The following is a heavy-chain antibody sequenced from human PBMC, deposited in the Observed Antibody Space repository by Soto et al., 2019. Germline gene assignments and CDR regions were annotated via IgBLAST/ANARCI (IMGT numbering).Heavy chain of an antibody. J-gene: IGHJ4*01. CDR1: GFTFRNNA. CDR2: VSGDGSST. V-gene: IGHV3-23*01. CDR3: AKSIGQTRYLFDS. D-gene: IGHD2-2*02. Sequence: PGGSLRLSCAASGFTFRNNAMGWVRQSPGKGLEWVSGVSGDGSSTYFADSVKGRFTISRDNSKNMLYLQMNSLGAEDTALYYCAKSIGQTRYLFDSWGHGTLVTVSS.